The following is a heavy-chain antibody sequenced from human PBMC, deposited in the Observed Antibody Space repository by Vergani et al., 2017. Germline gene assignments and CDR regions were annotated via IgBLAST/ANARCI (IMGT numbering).Heavy chain of an antibody. V-gene: IGHV4-39*01. CDR1: KNSISSRSHY. CDR3: ARQSAMIISQGHFDY. Sequence: QLQLQESGPGLVRPAETLSLTCTVSKNSISSRSHYWGWIRQSPGRGLEWIGSVYQSVNTVYNPSFKSRVTISVDTSNDQFSLRLASMAAADTAMYFCARQSAMIISQGHFDYWGQGVLVTVSS. CDR2: VYQSVNT. J-gene: IGHJ4*02. D-gene: IGHD5-18*01.